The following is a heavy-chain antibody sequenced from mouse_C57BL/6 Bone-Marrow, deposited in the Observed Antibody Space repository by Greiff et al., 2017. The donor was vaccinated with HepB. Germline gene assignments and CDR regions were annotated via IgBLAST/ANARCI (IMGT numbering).Heavy chain of an antibody. J-gene: IGHJ3*01. V-gene: IGHV1-19*01. CDR2: INPYNGGT. D-gene: IGHD4-1*01. CDR3: ARGNCQAWFAY. Sequence: EVKLVESGPVLVKPGASVKMSCKASGYTFTDYYMNWVKQSHGKSLEWIGVINPYNGGTSYNQKFKGKATLTVDKSSSTAYMELNSLTSEDSAVYYCARGNCQAWFAYWGQGTLVTVSA. CDR1: GYTFTDYY.